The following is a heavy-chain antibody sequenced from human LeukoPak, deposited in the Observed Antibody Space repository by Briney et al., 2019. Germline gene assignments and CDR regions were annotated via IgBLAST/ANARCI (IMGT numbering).Heavy chain of an antibody. CDR1: GFIFSDYN. V-gene: IGHV3-48*01. CDR3: AKDGPQYCTSTNCLGGY. CDR2: IDSSSSTI. D-gene: IGHD2-2*01. Sequence: PGGSLRLSCEASGFIFSDYNMNWVRQAPGKGLEWLSFIDSSSSTIYYADSVKGRFAISRDNSKNTLYLQMNSLRAEDTAVYYCAKDGPQYCTSTNCLGGYWGQGTLVTVSS. J-gene: IGHJ4*02.